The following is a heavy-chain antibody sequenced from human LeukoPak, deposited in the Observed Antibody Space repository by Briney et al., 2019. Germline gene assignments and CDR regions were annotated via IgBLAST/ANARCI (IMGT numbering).Heavy chain of an antibody. Sequence: SETLSLTCTVSGGSISSGDYYWSWIRQPPGKGLEWIGYIYYSGSTYYNPSLKSRVTISVDTSKNQFSLKLSSVTAADTAVYYCARDHYYDSSGSFDYWGQGTLVTVSS. J-gene: IGHJ4*02. CDR3: ARDHYYDSSGSFDY. CDR1: GGSISSGDYY. V-gene: IGHV4-30-4*01. CDR2: IYYSGST. D-gene: IGHD3-22*01.